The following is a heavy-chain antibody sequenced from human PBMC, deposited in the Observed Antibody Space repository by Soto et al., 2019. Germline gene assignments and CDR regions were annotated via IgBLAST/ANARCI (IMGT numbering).Heavy chain of an antibody. CDR2: IYHSGKT. CDR1: GYSISSGYY. V-gene: IGHV4-38-2*02. Sequence: PSETLSLTCVVSGYSISSGYYWAWVRQPPGKELEWIGSIYHSGKTYYKPSLRSRVTVSVDTSKNQFSMKLISVTAADTAVYYCARDKRVTMIGGWFDPWGQGTLVTVSS. J-gene: IGHJ5*02. CDR3: ARDKRVTMIGGWFDP. D-gene: IGHD3-22*01.